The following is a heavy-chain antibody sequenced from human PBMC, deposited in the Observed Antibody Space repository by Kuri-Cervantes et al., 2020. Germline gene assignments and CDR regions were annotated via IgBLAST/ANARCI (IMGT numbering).Heavy chain of an antibody. V-gene: IGHV1-8*02. Sequence: ASVKVSCKASGYTFTGYYMHWVRQAPGQGLEWMGWINPNSGNTGYAQKFQGRVTMTRNTSISTAYMELSSLRSEDTAVYYCARVDSGSYWGGFDPWGQGTLVTVSS. CDR3: ARVDSGSYWGGFDP. CDR2: INPNSGNT. J-gene: IGHJ5*02. CDR1: GYTFTGYY. D-gene: IGHD1-26*01.